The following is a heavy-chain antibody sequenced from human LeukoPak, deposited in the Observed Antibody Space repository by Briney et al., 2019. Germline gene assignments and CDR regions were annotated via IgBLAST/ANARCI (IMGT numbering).Heavy chain of an antibody. CDR1: GFTFGDYA. J-gene: IGHJ4*02. D-gene: IGHD1-26*01. Sequence: SGGSLRLSCTASGFTFGDYAVSWFRQAPGKGLEWVGFIRSKAYGGTTEYAASVKGRFTISRDDSKSIAYLQMNSLKTEDTAVYYCTRVGPGSYLFDYWGQGTLVTVSS. CDR3: TRVGPGSYLFDY. V-gene: IGHV3-49*03. CDR2: IRSKAYGGTT.